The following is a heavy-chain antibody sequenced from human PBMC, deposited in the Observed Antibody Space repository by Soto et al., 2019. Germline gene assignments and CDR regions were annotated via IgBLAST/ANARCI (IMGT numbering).Heavy chain of an antibody. D-gene: IGHD3-22*01. V-gene: IGHV4-59*08. CDR2: VYSGGGT. Sequence: SETLSLTCTVSGGSISSYYWSWIRQPPGKGLEWIGYVYSGGGTNYSPSFMGRVTMSVDTSKNQFSLKLISVTAADTAVYYCARHFVAVVIKGWGYWGQGTLVTVSS. J-gene: IGHJ4*02. CDR1: GGSISSYY. CDR3: ARHFVAVVIKGWGY.